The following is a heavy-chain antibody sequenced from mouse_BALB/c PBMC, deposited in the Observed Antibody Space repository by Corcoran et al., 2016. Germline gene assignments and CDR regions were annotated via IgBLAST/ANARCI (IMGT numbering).Heavy chain of an antibody. Sequence: EVQLQPSGAELVRPGALVKLSCKASGFNIKDYYMHWVKQRPEQGLEWIGWIDPENGNTIYDPKFQGKASITADTSSNPAYLQLSSLTSEDTAVYYCHITTVVEAYWGQGTLVTVSA. CDR3: HITTVVEAY. CDR1: GFNIKDYY. D-gene: IGHD1-1*01. V-gene: IGHV14-1*02. CDR2: IDPENGNT. J-gene: IGHJ3*01.